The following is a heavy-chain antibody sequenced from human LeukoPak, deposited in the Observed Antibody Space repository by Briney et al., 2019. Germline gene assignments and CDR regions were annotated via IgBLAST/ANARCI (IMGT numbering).Heavy chain of an antibody. Sequence: GGSLRLSCAASGFTVSSKYMIWVRQAPGKGLEWVSLVNTGGSTYYADSVKGRFTISRDNSKNTLYLQMNSLRAEDTAVYYCATDGSSRPEDYWGQGTRVTVSS. CDR3: ATDGSSRPEDY. V-gene: IGHV3-66*01. CDR2: VNTGGST. CDR1: GFTVSSKY. J-gene: IGHJ4*02. D-gene: IGHD3-10*01.